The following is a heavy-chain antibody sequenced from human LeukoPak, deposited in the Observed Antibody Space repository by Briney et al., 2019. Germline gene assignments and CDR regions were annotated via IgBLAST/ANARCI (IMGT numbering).Heavy chain of an antibody. J-gene: IGHJ4*02. CDR3: AKDFSSGCPDY. Sequence: GGSLRLSCAASGFTFDDYAMHWVRQAPGKGLEWVSGISWNSGSIGYADSVKGRFTISRDNSKNTLYLQMNSLRAEDTAVYYCAKDFSSGCPDYWGQGTLVTVSS. CDR2: ISWNSGSI. D-gene: IGHD6-19*01. CDR1: GFTFDDYA. V-gene: IGHV3-9*01.